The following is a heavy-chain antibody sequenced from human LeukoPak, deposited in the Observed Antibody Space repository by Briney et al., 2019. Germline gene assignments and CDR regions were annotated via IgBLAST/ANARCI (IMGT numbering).Heavy chain of an antibody. CDR1: GGSISDYY. D-gene: IGHD3-3*01. J-gene: IGHJ6*03. CDR2: IYYSGST. V-gene: IGHV4-59*01. CDR3: ARGDFCSKSNCYLRPMDV. Sequence: PSETLSLTCTVSGGSISDYYWNWIRQPPGKGLEGIGYIYYSGSTTYNPSLKSRVTMSVDTAKNQFSLKLRSVTAADTAVYYCARGDFCSKSNCYLRPMDVWGKGTTVTVSS.